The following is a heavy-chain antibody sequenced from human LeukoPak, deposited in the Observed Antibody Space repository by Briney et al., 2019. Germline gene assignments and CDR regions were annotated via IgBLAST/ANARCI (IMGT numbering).Heavy chain of an antibody. D-gene: IGHD6-19*01. J-gene: IGHJ4*02. CDR3: ARAVSGRFDY. CDR2: IYYSGST. CDR1: GGSISSYH. V-gene: IGHV4-59*08. Sequence: SETLSLTCTVSGGSISSYHWGWIRQPPGKGLEWTGYIYYSGSTNYNPSLNSRVTISVDTSKNQFSLRLSSVTAADTAIYYCARAVSGRFDYWGQGTLVTVSS.